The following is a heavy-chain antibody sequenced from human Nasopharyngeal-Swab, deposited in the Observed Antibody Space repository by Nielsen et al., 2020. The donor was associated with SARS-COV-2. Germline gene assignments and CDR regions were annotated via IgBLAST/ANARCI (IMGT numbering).Heavy chain of an antibody. Sequence: SETLSLTCTVSGYSISSGYYLGWIQQPPGKGLEWIGSIYHSGSTYYNPSLKSRVTISVDTSKNQFSLKLSSVTAADTAVYYCARIAAPPWYFDLWGRGTLVTVSS. V-gene: IGHV4-38-2*02. CDR1: GYSISSGYY. CDR3: ARIAAPPWYFDL. D-gene: IGHD6-6*01. CDR2: IYHSGST. J-gene: IGHJ2*01.